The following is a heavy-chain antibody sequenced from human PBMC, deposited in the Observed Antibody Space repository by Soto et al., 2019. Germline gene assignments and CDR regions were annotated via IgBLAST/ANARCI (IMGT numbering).Heavy chain of an antibody. CDR3: ASVAARDYGMDV. J-gene: IGHJ6*02. CDR1: GFTFSSYS. D-gene: IGHD6-6*01. V-gene: IGHV3-21*01. Sequence: GGSLILSCAASGFTFSSYSMNWVRQAPGKGLEWVSSISSSSSYIYYADSVKGRFTISRDNAKNSLYLQMNSLRAEDTAVYYCASVAARDYGMDVWGQGTTVTVSS. CDR2: ISSSSSYI.